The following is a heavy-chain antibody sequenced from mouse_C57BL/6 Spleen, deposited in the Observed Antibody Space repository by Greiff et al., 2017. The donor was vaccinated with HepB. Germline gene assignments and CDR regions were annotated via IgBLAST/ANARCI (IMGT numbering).Heavy chain of an antibody. J-gene: IGHJ4*01. CDR3: ARSHFFHYAMDY. CDR1: GFTFTDYY. CDR2: IRNKANGYTT. V-gene: IGHV7-3*01. Sequence: EVKLQESGGGLVQPGGSLSLSCAASGFTFTDYYMSWVRQPPGKALEWLGFIRNKANGYTTEYSASVKGRFTISRDNSQSILYLQMNALRAEDSATYYCARSHFFHYAMDYWGQGTSVTVSS.